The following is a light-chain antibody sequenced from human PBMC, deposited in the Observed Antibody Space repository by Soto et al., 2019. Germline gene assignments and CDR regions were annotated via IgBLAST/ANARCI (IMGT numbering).Light chain of an antibody. Sequence: DIQMTQSPSSLSASVGDIVTITFRASQSISRYLNWYQQKPGKAPNLLIYVASSLQSEVPSRFSGSGSGTDFTLTISCLQSEDFATYYCQQYYSYPLTFGGGTKVDIK. V-gene: IGKV1-39*01. CDR1: QSISRY. J-gene: IGKJ4*01. CDR2: VAS. CDR3: QQYYSYPLT.